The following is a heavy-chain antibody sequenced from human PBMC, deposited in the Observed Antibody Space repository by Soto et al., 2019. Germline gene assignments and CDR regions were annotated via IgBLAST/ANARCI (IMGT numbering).Heavy chain of an antibody. J-gene: IGHJ4*02. V-gene: IGHV3-48*02. CDR2: ISGSSSII. Sequence: EVQVVESGGGLVQPGGSLRLSCEASGFTFSTYSMNWVRQAPGKGLEWVSYISGSSSIIYYADSVKGRFTISRDNGKNSLYLQMNSLRDEDTAVYYCARSPITTIVVAYFDYWGQCSRVTVSS. CDR3: ARSPITTIVVAYFDY. D-gene: IGHD3-22*01. CDR1: GFTFSTYS.